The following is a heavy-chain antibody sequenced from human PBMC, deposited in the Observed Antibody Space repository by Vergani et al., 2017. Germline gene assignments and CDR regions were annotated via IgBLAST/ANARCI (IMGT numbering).Heavy chain of an antibody. CDR2: ISGSGGST. V-gene: IGHV3-23*04. D-gene: IGHD2-2*02. J-gene: IGHJ3*02. Sequence: EVQLVEPGGGLVQPGGSLRLSCAASGFTFSSYAMSWVRQAPGKGLEWVSAISGSGGSTYYADSVKGRFTISRDNSKNTLYLQMNSLRAEDTAVYYCAKDTLGYCSSTSCYKGDDAFDIWGQGTMVTVSS. CDR1: GFTFSSYA. CDR3: AKDTLGYCSSTSCYKGDDAFDI.